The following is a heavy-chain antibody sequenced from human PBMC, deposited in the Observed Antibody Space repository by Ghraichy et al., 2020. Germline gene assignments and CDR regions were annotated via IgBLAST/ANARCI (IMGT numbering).Heavy chain of an antibody. CDR1: GFTFSDYW. CDR3: ARVFRPKGSFLSFDY. CDR2: INHYGYET. Sequence: GGSLRLSCAASGFTFSDYWMIWVRQAPGKGLEWVANINHYGYETYYVDSVKGRFTISRDNAKKSLYLQMNSLRDEDTAVYYCARVFRPKGSFLSFDYWGQGTLVSVSS. V-gene: IGHV3-7*03. J-gene: IGHJ4*02. D-gene: IGHD3-3*02.